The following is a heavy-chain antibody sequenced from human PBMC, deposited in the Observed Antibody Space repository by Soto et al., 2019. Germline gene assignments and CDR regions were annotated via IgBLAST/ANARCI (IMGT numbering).Heavy chain of an antibody. J-gene: IGHJ6*02. V-gene: IGHV4-30-2*01. CDR2: IYHSGST. CDR1: GGSISSGGYS. CDR3: ARVLAARIGATYYYYGMDV. D-gene: IGHD6-6*01. Sequence: QLQLQESGSGLVKPSQTLSLTCAVSGGSISSGGYSWSWIRQPPGKGLEWIGYIYHSGSTYYNPSLQSRVTIAVDSSKNQSSPKLSSVDAADTAVYYWARVLAARIGATYYYYGMDVWGQGTTVTVSS.